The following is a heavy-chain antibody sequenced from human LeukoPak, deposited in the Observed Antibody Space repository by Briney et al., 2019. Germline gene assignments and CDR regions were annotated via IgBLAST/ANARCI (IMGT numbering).Heavy chain of an antibody. V-gene: IGHV1-8*01. Sequence: ASVKVSCKASGYTFTSYDINWVRQATGQGLEWMGWMNPNSGNTGYAQKFQGRVTMARDTSTSTVYMDLSSLRSEDTAVYYCARDLSHRYYHRTGYAFDYWGQGTLVTVSS. CDR1: GYTFTSYD. CDR3: ARDLSHRYYHRTGYAFDY. CDR2: MNPNSGNT. D-gene: IGHD3-22*01. J-gene: IGHJ4*02.